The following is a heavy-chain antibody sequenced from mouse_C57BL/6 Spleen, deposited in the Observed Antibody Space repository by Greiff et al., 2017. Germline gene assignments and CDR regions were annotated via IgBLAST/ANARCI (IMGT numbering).Heavy chain of an antibody. V-gene: IGHV1-61*01. CDR1: GYTFTSYW. J-gene: IGHJ2*01. D-gene: IGHD3-2*02. CDR2: IYPSDSET. CDR3: ARRTQLRPYFDY. Sequence: VQLQQSGAELVRPGSSVKLSCKASGYTFTSYWMDWVKQRPGQGLEWIGNIYPSDSETHYNQKFKDKATLTVDKSSSTAYMQLSSLTSEDSAVYYCARRTQLRPYFDYWGQGTTLTVSS.